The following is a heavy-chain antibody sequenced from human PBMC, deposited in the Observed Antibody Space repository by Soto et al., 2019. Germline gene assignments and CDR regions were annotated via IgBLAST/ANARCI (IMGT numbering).Heavy chain of an antibody. CDR2: IKQDGSEK. D-gene: IGHD3-3*01. CDR3: AGGGYDCWSGYYNY. CDR1: GFTFSSYW. V-gene: IGHV3-7*04. Sequence: EVRLVESGGGLVQPGGSLRLSCAASGFTFSSYWMSWVRQAPGKGLVGVANIKQDGSEKYYVDSVKGRFTISRDNAKNALDLQKNSLRAEDTAVYYCAGGGYDCWSGYYNYWGQGTVDTGSS. J-gene: IGHJ4*02.